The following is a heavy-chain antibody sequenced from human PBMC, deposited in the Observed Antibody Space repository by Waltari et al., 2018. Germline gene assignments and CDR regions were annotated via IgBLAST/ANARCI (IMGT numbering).Heavy chain of an antibody. V-gene: IGHV4-38-2*01. CDR1: GYSISSGSY. Sequence: QVQLQESGPGLVKPSETLSLTCAVSGYSISSGSYWGWIRQPPGKGLEWIGSIYHSGSTYYNPSLKSRVTISVDTSKNQFSLKLSSVTAADTAVYYCARQAAAGISRVAFDIWGQGTMVTVSS. CDR3: ARQAAAGISRVAFDI. CDR2: IYHSGST. J-gene: IGHJ3*02. D-gene: IGHD6-13*01.